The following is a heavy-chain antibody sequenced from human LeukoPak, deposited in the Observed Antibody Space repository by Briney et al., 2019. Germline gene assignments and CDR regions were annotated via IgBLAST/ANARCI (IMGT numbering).Heavy chain of an antibody. CDR1: GFTFSSYA. V-gene: IGHV3-30-3*01. D-gene: IGHD6-13*01. Sequence: PGGSLRLSCAASGFTFSSYAMHWVRQAPGKGLEWVAVISYDGSNKYYADSVKGRFTISRDNSKDTLYLQMNSLRAEDTAVYYCARDLAAAGPAWGQGTLVTVSS. J-gene: IGHJ5*02. CDR2: ISYDGSNK. CDR3: ARDLAAAGPA.